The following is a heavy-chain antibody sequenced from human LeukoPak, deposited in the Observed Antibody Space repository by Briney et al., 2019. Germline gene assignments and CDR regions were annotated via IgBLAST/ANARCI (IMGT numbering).Heavy chain of an antibody. D-gene: IGHD1-1*01. CDR3: ARGETILNWFDP. J-gene: IGHJ5*02. V-gene: IGHV1-69*05. Sequence: SVKVSCKASGYTFTSYGISWVRQAPGQGLEWMGGIIPIFGRPDYAQKFQDIVTITTDESTNTVYMELSSLRSEDTAVYYCARGETILNWFDPWGQGTLVTVSS. CDR1: GYTFTSYG. CDR2: IIPIFGRP.